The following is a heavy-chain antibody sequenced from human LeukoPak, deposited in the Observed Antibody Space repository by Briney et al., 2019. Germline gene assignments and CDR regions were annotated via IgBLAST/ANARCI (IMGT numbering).Heavy chain of an antibody. CDR3: ARRRYYDGSGYLE. J-gene: IGHJ1*01. Sequence: SETLSLTCSVSGDSVSRSDSYWDWIRQPPGKGLEWIGTIYYSGRTYYSPSLKSRVTMSVDPSNNQFSPTLRPVTAADTTVYCCARRRYYDGSGYLEWGQGTLLSVSS. CDR2: IYYSGRT. V-gene: IGHV4-39*01. CDR1: GDSVSRSDSY. D-gene: IGHD3-22*01.